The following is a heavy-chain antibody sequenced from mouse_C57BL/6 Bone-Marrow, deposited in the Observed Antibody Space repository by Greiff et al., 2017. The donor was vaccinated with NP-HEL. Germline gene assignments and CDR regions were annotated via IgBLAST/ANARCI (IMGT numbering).Heavy chain of an antibody. CDR1: GYSITSGYY. Sequence: EVQLQESGPGLVKPSQSLSLTCSVTGYSITSGYYWNWIRQFPGNKLEWMGYISYDGSNNYNPSLKNRISITRDTSKNQFFLKLNSVTTEDTATYYCALFYYDYDYWGQGTTLTVSS. J-gene: IGHJ2*01. CDR3: ALFYYDYDY. CDR2: ISYDGSN. V-gene: IGHV3-6*01. D-gene: IGHD2-4*01.